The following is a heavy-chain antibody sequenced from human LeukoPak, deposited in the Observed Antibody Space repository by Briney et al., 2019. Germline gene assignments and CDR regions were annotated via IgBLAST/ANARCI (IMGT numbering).Heavy chain of an antibody. J-gene: IGHJ4*02. Sequence: GASVKVSCKASGGTFSSYAISWVRQAPGQGLEWMGRIIPIFGIANYAQKFQGRVTITADKSTSTAYMELSSLRSEDTAVYYCARWDTTRFDYWGQGTLVTVSS. CDR2: IIPIFGIA. CDR1: GGTFSSYA. D-gene: IGHD5-18*01. V-gene: IGHV1-69*04. CDR3: ARWDTTRFDY.